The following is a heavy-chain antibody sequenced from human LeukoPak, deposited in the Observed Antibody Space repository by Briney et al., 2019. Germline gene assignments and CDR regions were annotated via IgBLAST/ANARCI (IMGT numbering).Heavy chain of an antibody. D-gene: IGHD1-26*01. CDR1: GYSFTRYA. J-gene: IGHJ4*02. V-gene: IGHV1-3*01. CDR2: INAGNGNT. Sequence: GASVKVSCKASGYSFTRYAMHWVRQAPGQRLEWMGWINAGNGNTKYSQKFQGRVTITRDTSASTAYMELSSLRSEDTAVYYCARAEGSWDLYDYWGQGTLVTVSS. CDR3: ARAEGSWDLYDY.